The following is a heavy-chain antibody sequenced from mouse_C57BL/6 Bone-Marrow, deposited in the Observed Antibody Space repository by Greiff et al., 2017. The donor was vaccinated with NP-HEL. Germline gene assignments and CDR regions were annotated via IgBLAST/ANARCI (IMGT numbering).Heavy chain of an antibody. CDR1: GYTFTSYW. Sequence: VQLQQSGTELVKPGASVKLSCKASGYTFTSYWITWVKQRPGQGLEWIGDIYPGSGSTNYNEKFKSKATLTVDTSSSTAYMQLSSLTSEDSAVYYCAREGLLRAWFAYWGQGTLVTVSA. D-gene: IGHD2-3*01. J-gene: IGHJ3*01. CDR2: IYPGSGST. V-gene: IGHV1-55*01. CDR3: AREGLLRAWFAY.